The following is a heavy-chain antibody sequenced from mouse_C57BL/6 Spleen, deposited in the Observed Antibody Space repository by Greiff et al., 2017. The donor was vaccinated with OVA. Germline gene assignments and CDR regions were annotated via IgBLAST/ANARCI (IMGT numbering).Heavy chain of an antibody. D-gene: IGHD1-1*01. Sequence: QVQLQQPGAELVRPGSSVKLSCKASGYTFTSYWMDWVKQRPGQGLEWIGNIYPSDSETHYNQKFKDKATLTVDKSSSTAYMQLSSLTSEDSAVYYGARAYYYGSTDWCCDVWGTGTTVTVSA. J-gene: IGHJ1*03. CDR3: ARAYYYGSTDWCCDV. CDR1: GYTFTSYW. V-gene: IGHV1-61*01. CDR2: IYPSDSET.